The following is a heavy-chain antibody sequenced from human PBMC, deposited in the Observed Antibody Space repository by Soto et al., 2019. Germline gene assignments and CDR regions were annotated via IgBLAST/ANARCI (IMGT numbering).Heavy chain of an antibody. CDR2: ISGSGRMT. J-gene: IGHJ5*02. Sequence: EVQLLESGGGLVQPGGSLRLSCAGSGFTFSNYAITWVRQAPGKGLEWVSGISGSGRMTYYADSVKGHFTVSRDNSKNTLYLQMNSVRAEDTAVYYCAREAEESAQLPIPADAWGQGSLVTVSS. CDR1: GFTFSNYA. V-gene: IGHV3-23*01. D-gene: IGHD2-21*01. CDR3: AREAEESAQLPIPADA.